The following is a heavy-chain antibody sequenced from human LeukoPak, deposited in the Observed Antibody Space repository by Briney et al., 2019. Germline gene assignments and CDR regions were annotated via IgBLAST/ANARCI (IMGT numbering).Heavy chain of an antibody. CDR2: INDDGSAT. D-gene: IGHD1-1*01. Sequence: GGSLRLSCAASGFTFSNYWMHWVRQVPGKGLVWVSRINDDGSATFYADSVKGRFTISRDNSKNTLYLQMDSLRAEDTAVYYCAKASWNDGWNYYYMDVWGKGTTVTISS. CDR1: GFTFSNYW. CDR3: AKASWNDGWNYYYMDV. J-gene: IGHJ6*03. V-gene: IGHV3-74*01.